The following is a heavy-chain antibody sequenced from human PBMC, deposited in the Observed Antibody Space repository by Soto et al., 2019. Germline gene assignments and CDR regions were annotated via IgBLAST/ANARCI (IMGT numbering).Heavy chain of an antibody. CDR3: SRDIARGNDR. CDR1: GDTFTRYY. V-gene: IGHV1-46*01. CDR2: INPSDGST. J-gene: IGHJ4*02. Sequence: GGSVQVSCKPSGDTFTRYYIHWVRQAPGQGLEWMGIINPSDGSTNYAQNFQDRLTMTMDTSTSTVYMELSSLRFEDTAVYYCSRDIARGNDRWGQGTLVTVPQ. D-gene: IGHD2-15*01.